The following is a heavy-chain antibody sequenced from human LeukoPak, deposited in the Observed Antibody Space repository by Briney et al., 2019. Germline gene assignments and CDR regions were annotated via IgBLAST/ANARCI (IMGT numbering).Heavy chain of an antibody. Sequence: ASVKVSCKASGYTFTSYDINWVRQATGQGLEWMGWMNPNSGNTGYAQKFQGRVTMTRNTSISTAYMELSSLRFEDTAVYYCARSHIVVVPAAPWTYGMDVWGQGTTVTVSS. CDR1: GYTFTSYD. CDR3: ARSHIVVVPAAPWTYGMDV. J-gene: IGHJ6*02. CDR2: MNPNSGNT. V-gene: IGHV1-8*01. D-gene: IGHD2-2*01.